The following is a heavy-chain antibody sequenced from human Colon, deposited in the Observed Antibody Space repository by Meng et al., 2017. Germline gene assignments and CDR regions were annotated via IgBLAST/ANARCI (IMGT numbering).Heavy chain of an antibody. CDR3: TRAFLGGSGWVDGFDM. CDR1: GGSISGTSYY. J-gene: IGHJ3*02. D-gene: IGHD6-19*01. CDR2: IFTTGAT. V-gene: IGHV4-61*02. Sequence: LRLSCLVSGGSISGTSYYWTWIRQPAGKGLEWIGRIFTTGATDYNSSLKSRVTISVDTSKNQFSLSLRSVTAADTAVYYCTRAFLGGSGWVDGFDMWGQGTTVTVSS.